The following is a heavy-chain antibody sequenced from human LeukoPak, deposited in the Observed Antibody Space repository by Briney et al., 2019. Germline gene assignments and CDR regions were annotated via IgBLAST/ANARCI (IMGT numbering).Heavy chain of an antibody. V-gene: IGHV3-48*01. CDR3: ASEAQAFDI. CDR1: GFTFSSYS. J-gene: IGHJ3*02. Sequence: GGSLRLSCAASGFTFSSYSMNWVRQAPGKGLEWVSYISSSSSSTIYYADSVKGRFTISRDNAKNSLYLQMNSLRAEDTAVYYCASEAQAFDIWGQGTMVTVSS. CDR2: ISSSSSSTI.